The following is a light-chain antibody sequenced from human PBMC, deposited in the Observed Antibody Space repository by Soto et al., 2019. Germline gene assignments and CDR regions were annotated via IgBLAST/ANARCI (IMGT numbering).Light chain of an antibody. J-gene: IGKJ3*01. CDR3: QQGYSTPFT. V-gene: IGKV1-39*01. Sequence: DIQMTQSPSSLSASVGDRVTITCRASQSINNCLNWCQQQPGKAPKLLISGASSLQSGVPSRFSGSGSGTDFTLTISSLQPEDFATYYCQQGYSTPFTFALGTKVDIK. CDR2: GAS. CDR1: QSINNC.